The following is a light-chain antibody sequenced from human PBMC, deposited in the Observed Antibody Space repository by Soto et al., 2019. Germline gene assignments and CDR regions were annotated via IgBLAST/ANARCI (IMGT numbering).Light chain of an antibody. J-gene: IGKJ2*01. CDR1: QSLGDW. Sequence: DIQMTQSPSTLSASIGDRVTITCRASQSLGDWLAWYQQKPGKAPKLMIYKASSLESGVPSRFSGSGSGTESTLTITSLQPDDFGTYYCQQRLGLSAFGQGTKLDIK. V-gene: IGKV1-5*03. CDR3: QQRLGLSA. CDR2: KAS.